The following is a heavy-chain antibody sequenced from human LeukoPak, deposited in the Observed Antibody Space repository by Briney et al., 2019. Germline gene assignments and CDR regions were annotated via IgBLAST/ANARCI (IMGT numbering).Heavy chain of an antibody. CDR1: GFTFSTYM. J-gene: IGHJ4*02. V-gene: IGHV3-48*01. D-gene: IGHD5-12*01. CDR3: TREVAY. Sequence: GGSLRLSCAASGFTFSTYMMNWVRQAPGKGLEWLSYISGDSTTIYYADSVKGRFTICRDNAQNLLYLQMNGLRAEDTAVYYCTREVAYWGQGALVTVSS. CDR2: ISGDSTTI.